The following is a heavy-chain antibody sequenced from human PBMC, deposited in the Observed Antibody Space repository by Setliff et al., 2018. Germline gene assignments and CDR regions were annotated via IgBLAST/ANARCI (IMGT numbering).Heavy chain of an antibody. CDR1: GGSISSGSYY. Sequence: PSETLSLTCTVSGGSISSGSYYWSWIRQPAGKGLEWIGRIYTSGSTNYKSSLKSRAAISVDTSKNEFSLKLTSVTAADTAVYYCARGAHYNSYYFDYWGQGTLVTVSS. CDR3: ARGAHYNSYYFDY. D-gene: IGHD4-4*01. CDR2: IYTSGST. J-gene: IGHJ4*02. V-gene: IGHV4-61*02.